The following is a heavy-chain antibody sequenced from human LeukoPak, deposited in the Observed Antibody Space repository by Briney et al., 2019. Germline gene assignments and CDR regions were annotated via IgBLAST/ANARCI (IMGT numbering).Heavy chain of an antibody. CDR1: GGSFSGYY. CDR3: AKSSGSYGGEAFDI. CDR2: IYYSGST. J-gene: IGHJ3*02. D-gene: IGHD1-26*01. V-gene: IGHV4-59*12. Sequence: SETLSLTCAVYGGSFSGYYWSWIRQPPGKGLEWIGYIYYSGSTNYNPSLKSRVTISVDTSKNQFSLKLSSVTAADTAVYYCAKSSGSYGGEAFDIWGQGTMVTVSS.